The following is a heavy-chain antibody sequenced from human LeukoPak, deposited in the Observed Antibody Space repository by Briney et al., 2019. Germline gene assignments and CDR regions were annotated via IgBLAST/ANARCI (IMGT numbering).Heavy chain of an antibody. CDR1: GFTVSSNY. CDR3: ARVAQWELYGMDV. V-gene: IGHV3-66*01. Sequence: GGSLRLSCAASGFTVSSNYMSWVRQAPGKGLEWVSVIYSGGSTYYADSVKGRFTISRDNSKNTLYLQMSSLRAEDTAVYYCARVAQWELYGMDVWGQGTTVTVSS. D-gene: IGHD1-26*01. CDR2: IYSGGST. J-gene: IGHJ6*02.